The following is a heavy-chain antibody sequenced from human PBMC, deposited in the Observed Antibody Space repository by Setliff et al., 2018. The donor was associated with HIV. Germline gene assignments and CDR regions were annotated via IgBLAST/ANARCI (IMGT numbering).Heavy chain of an antibody. CDR2: IFSDDEK. V-gene: IGHV2-26*01. D-gene: IGHD3-22*01. CDR3: ARLMKTYYYDTSGYYAPWGNFDH. J-gene: IGHJ4*02. CDR1: GFSLSNTRMG. Sequence: SGPTLVNHTETLTLTCTVSGFSLSNTRMGVSWIRQPPGKALEWLTHIFSDDEKSYSTYLKSRLTISKDTSKSQVVLTMTNLDPVDTATYYFARLMKTYYYDTSGYYAPWGNFDHWGQGTLVTVSS.